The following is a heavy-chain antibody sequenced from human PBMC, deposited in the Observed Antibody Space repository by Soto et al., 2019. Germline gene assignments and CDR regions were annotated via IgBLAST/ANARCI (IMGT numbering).Heavy chain of an antibody. CDR3: ARDPGRSSNRWRVRQVADGDYYRMDV. J-gene: IGHJ6*02. D-gene: IGHD2-2*01. CDR1: GYTFTSYG. V-gene: IGHV1-3*01. Sequence: QIQLMQSGAEVKKPGASVKVSCKASGYTFTSYGIHWVRQAPGQRLEWTGWINAGNGNTKYSEKFQGRVTITRDTSASTAYLELSSLRSEDTAVYYCARDPGRSSNRWRVRQVADGDYYRMDVWGQGTTVTV. CDR2: INAGNGNT.